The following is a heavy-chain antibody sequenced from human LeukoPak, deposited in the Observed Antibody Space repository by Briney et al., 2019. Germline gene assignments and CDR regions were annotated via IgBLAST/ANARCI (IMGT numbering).Heavy chain of an antibody. CDR2: ISSSGSTI. V-gene: IGHV3-48*01. Sequence: GGSLRLSCAASGFTFSSYNMNWVRQAPGKGLEWVSYISSSGSTIYYADSVKGRFTISRDNAENSLYLEMNSLRAEDTAVYYCARDHVGADYWGQGTLVTVSS. CDR1: GFTFSSYN. D-gene: IGHD1-26*01. J-gene: IGHJ4*02. CDR3: ARDHVGADY.